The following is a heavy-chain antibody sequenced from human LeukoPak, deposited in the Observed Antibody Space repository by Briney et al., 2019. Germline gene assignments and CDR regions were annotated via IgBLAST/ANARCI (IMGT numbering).Heavy chain of an antibody. CDR3: AKAADDFDI. CDR2: IQYDGSNK. V-gene: IGHV3-30*02. Sequence: GGSLRLSCAASGFTLSGYAMHWVRQAPGKGLEWVAFIQYDGSNKYEDSMKGRFTISRDNSKNTLYLQMSSLRSEDTAVYYCAKAADDFDIWGQGTMVTVSS. CDR1: GFTLSGYA. J-gene: IGHJ3*02.